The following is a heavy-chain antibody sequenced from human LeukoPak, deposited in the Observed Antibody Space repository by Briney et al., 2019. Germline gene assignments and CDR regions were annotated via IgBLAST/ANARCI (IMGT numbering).Heavy chain of an antibody. Sequence: GGSLRLSCAASGFSFSNFEMNWVRQAPGKGLEWVSSISSSSSYIYYADSVKGRFTISRDNAKNSLYLQMNSLRAEDTAVYYCARGIGTPDAFDIWGQGTMVTVSS. D-gene: IGHD1-1*01. CDR1: GFSFSNFE. CDR3: ARGIGTPDAFDI. V-gene: IGHV3-21*01. J-gene: IGHJ3*02. CDR2: ISSSSSYI.